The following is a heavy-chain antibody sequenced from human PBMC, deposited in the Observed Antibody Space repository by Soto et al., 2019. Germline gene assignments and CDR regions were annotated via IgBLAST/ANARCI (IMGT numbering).Heavy chain of an antibody. V-gene: IGHV3-13*01. CDR1: GFTFSSYD. CDR2: IGTAGDT. J-gene: IGHJ3*02. Sequence: EVQLVEAGGGLVQPGGSLRLSCAASGFTFSSYDMHWVRQATGKGLEWVSAIGTAGDTYYPGSVKGRFTISRENAKNSLYLQMNSLRAGDTAVYYCARDSPNLDAFDIWGQGTMVTVSS. CDR3: ARDSPNLDAFDI.